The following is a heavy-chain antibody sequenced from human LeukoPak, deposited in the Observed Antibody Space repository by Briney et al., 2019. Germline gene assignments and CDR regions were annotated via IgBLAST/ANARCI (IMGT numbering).Heavy chain of an antibody. D-gene: IGHD3-22*01. Sequence: SETLFLTCTVSAGSISSYYWSWIRQPPGKGLEWIGYIYYSGSTNYNPSLKSRVTISVDTSKNQFSLKLSSVTAADTAVYYCARGTITMIDAFDPWGQGTLVTVSS. CDR1: AGSISSYY. V-gene: IGHV4-59*08. CDR2: IYYSGST. J-gene: IGHJ5*02. CDR3: ARGTITMIDAFDP.